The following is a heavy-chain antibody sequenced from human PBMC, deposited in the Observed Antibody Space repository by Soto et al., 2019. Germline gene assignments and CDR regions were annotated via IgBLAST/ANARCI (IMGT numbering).Heavy chain of an antibody. CDR2: ISYDGSNK. V-gene: IGHV3-30-3*01. CDR3: ARATSLAYYYYYGMDV. J-gene: IGHJ6*02. CDR1: GFTFSSYA. Sequence: PGGSLRLSCAASGFTFSSYAMHWVRQAPGKGLEWVAVISYDGSNKYYADSVKGRFTISRDNSKNTLYLQMNSLRAEDTAVYYCARATSLAYYYYYGMDVWGQGTTVTVSS.